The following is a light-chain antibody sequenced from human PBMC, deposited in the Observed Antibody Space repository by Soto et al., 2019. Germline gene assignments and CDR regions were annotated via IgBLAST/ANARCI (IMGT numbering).Light chain of an antibody. CDR3: QQYGSSPYT. V-gene: IGKV3-20*01. Sequence: EIVLTQSPGTLSLSPGERATLSCRASQSVSSSYLAWYQQKPGQAPSRLIYGAPSRATGIPDRFSRGGSGRDFTVTISRLEPEEFALYYCQQYGSSPYTFGQGTTLEIK. CDR1: QSVSSSY. J-gene: IGKJ2*01. CDR2: GAP.